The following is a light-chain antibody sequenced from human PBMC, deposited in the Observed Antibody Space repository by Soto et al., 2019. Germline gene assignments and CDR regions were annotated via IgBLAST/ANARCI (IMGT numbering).Light chain of an antibody. CDR1: QGIRSA. Sequence: AIQVTQSPSSLSASVGDSVPITCRTSQGIRSALGWYQQKPGKVPKLLIYAASTLRSGVPSRFSGSGSGRDFTLTISSLQPEDFATYYCPLDYSYFWAFGQGTKVEVK. V-gene: IGKV1-6*01. CDR3: PLDYSYFWA. J-gene: IGKJ1*01. CDR2: AAS.